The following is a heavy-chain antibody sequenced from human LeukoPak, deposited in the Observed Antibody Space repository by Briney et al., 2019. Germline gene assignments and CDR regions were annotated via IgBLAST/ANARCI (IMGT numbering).Heavy chain of an antibody. Sequence: ASVKASCKASGYTFTSYYMHWVRQAPGQGLEWMGIINPSGGSTSYAQKFQGRVTMTRDTSTSTVYMELSSLRSEDTAVYYCARDGGSDAFDIWGQGTMVTVSS. CDR2: INPSGGST. V-gene: IGHV1-46*01. CDR1: GYTFTSYY. CDR3: ARDGGSDAFDI. J-gene: IGHJ3*02.